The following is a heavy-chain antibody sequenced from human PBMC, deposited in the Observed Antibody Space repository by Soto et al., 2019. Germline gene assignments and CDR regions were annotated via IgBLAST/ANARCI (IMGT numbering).Heavy chain of an antibody. CDR2: FDPEDGGT. D-gene: IGHD2-2*01. CDR1: GYTLTELS. CDR3: ARDRSIQSSWHPDY. J-gene: IGHJ4*02. V-gene: IGHV1-24*01. Sequence: ASVKVSCKVSGYTLTELSMHWVRQAPGKGLEWMGGFDPEDGGTIYAQKFQGRVTMTRDTSTSTVYMELSSLRSEDTAVYYCARDRSIQSSWHPDYWGQGTLVTVSS.